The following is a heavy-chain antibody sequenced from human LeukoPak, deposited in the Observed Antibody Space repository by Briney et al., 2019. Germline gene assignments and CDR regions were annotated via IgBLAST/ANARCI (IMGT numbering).Heavy chain of an antibody. CDR2: ISYDGSNK. J-gene: IGHJ4*02. Sequence: PGRSLRLSCAASGFTFSSYAMHWVRQAPGKGLEWVAVISYDGSNKYYAGSVKGRFTISRDNSKNTLYLQMNSLRAEDTAVYYCARERGDYGSGSPIVAFDYWSQGTLVTVSS. D-gene: IGHD3-10*01. CDR3: ARERGDYGSGSPIVAFDY. CDR1: GFTFSSYA. V-gene: IGHV3-30*04.